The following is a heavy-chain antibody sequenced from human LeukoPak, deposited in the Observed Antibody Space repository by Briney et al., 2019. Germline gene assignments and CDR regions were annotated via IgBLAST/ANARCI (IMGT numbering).Heavy chain of an antibody. D-gene: IGHD6-13*01. Sequence: SETLSLTCTVSGGSISSYYWSWIRQPAGKGLEWIGRIYTSGSTNYNPSLKSRVTMSVDTSKNQLSLKLSSVTAADTAVYYCARSIAAAHWFDPWGQGTLVTVSS. CDR3: ARSIAAAHWFDP. CDR1: GGSISSYY. J-gene: IGHJ5*02. V-gene: IGHV4-4*07. CDR2: IYTSGST.